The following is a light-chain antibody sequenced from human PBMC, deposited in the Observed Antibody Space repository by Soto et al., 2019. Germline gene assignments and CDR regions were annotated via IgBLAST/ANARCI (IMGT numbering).Light chain of an antibody. J-gene: IGKJ1*01. V-gene: IGKV1-27*01. CDR2: GAS. CDR1: QTISSW. CDR3: QKYNSARWT. Sequence: DIQMTQSPSTLSASVGDRVTITCRASQTISSWLAWYQQKPGKVPKLLIYGASTLQSGVPSRFSGSGSGTDFTLTISSLQPEDVATYYCQKYNSARWTFGQGTKVDIK.